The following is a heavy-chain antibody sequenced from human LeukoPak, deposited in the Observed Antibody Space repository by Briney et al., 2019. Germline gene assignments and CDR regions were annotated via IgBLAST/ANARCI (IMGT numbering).Heavy chain of an antibody. CDR3: TRDLLYDCSSSSCYAIDY. Sequence: GGSLRLSCAASGFTFDDYGMYWVRQAPGKGLEWVSGINWNGDNTGYADSVKGRFTISRDNAKNSLYLQMNSLRAEDTAVYYCTRDLLYDCSSSSCYAIDYWGQGTLVTVSS. CDR1: GFTFDDYG. J-gene: IGHJ4*02. D-gene: IGHD2-2*01. CDR2: INWNGDNT. V-gene: IGHV3-20*04.